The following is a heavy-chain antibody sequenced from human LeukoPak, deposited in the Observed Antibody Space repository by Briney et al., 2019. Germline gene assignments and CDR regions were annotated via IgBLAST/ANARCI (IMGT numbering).Heavy chain of an antibody. CDR2: IYYSGST. V-gene: IGHV4-39*07. CDR1: GGSISSSSYY. Sequence: SETLSLTCTVSGGSISSSSYYWGWIRQPPGKGLEWIGSIYYSGSTYYNPSLKSRVTISVDTSKNQFSLKLSSVTAADTAVYYCARVLYDILTGYPLNWFDPWGQGTLVIVSS. CDR3: ARVLYDILTGYPLNWFDP. D-gene: IGHD3-9*01. J-gene: IGHJ5*02.